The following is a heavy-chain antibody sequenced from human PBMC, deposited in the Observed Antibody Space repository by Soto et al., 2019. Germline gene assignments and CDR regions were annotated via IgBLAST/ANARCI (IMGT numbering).Heavy chain of an antibody. CDR3: ARIHGPSGNYDLDY. V-gene: IGHV5-10-1*01. J-gene: IGHJ4*02. D-gene: IGHD5-12*01. Sequence: GESLKISCKGSGYSFTSYWISWVRQMPGKGLEWMGRIDPSDSYTNYSPSFQGHVTISKDTSKNQVVLTMTNVDPVDTATYYCARIHGPSGNYDLDYWGQGTLVTVSS. CDR1: GYSFTSYW. CDR2: IDPSDSYT.